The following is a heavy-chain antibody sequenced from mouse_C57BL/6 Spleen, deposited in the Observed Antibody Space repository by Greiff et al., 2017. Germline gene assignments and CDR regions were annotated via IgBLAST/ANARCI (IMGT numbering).Heavy chain of an antibody. V-gene: IGHV8-12*01. CDR3: ARSKNTTVEGLYFDD. CDR2: IYWDDDT. D-gene: IGHD1-1*01. CDR1: GFSLSTSGMG. J-gene: IGHJ2*01. Sequence: QVTLKVSGPGLLQSSQTLSLTCSFSGFSLSTSGMGVSWIRQPSGKGLEWLAHIYWDDDTRYTPSLKSRLTISKDPSRNQVVLKLPSVDTADTATYYCARSKNTTVEGLYFDDRGQGTTLTVSS.